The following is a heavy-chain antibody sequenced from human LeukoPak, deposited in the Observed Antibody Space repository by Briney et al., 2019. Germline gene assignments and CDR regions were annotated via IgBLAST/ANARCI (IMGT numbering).Heavy chain of an antibody. Sequence: SETLSLTCAVSGYSISSGYYWGWIRQPPGKGLEWIGSIYHSGSTYYNPSLKSRVTISVDTSKNQFSLKLSSVTAAVTAVYYCARHSDIVVVPAATNTDYWGQGTLVTVSS. CDR2: IYHSGST. J-gene: IGHJ4*02. V-gene: IGHV4-38-2*01. CDR1: GYSISSGYY. D-gene: IGHD2-2*01. CDR3: ARHSDIVVVPAATNTDY.